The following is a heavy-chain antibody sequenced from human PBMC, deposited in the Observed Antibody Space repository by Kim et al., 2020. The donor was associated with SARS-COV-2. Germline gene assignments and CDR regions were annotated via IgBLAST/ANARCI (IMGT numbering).Heavy chain of an antibody. CDR2: IVVGSGNT. D-gene: IGHD5-12*01. J-gene: IGHJ6*02. Sequence: SVKVSCKASGFTFTSSAVQWVRQARGQRLEWIGWIVVGSGNTNYAQKFQERVTITRDMSTSTAYMELSSLRSEDTAVYYCAAASRGFICYYYGMDVWGQGTTVTVSS. CDR1: GFTFTSSA. CDR3: AAASRGFICYYYGMDV. V-gene: IGHV1-58*01.